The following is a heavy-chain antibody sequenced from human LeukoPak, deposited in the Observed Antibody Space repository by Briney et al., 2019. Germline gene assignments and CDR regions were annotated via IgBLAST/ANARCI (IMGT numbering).Heavy chain of an antibody. J-gene: IGHJ6*02. D-gene: IGHD2-2*01. CDR2: IDRSGGST. CDR3: ARRKVVSAYYYGMDV. CDR1: GFSFNIYA. Sequence: PGGSLRLSCAASGFSFNIYAMSWVRQAPGKGLEWVAAIDRSGGSTFYADSVKGRFTISKDNAKNTLYLQMNSLRAEDTAVYYCARRKVVSAYYYGMDVWGQGTTVTVSS. V-gene: IGHV3-23*01.